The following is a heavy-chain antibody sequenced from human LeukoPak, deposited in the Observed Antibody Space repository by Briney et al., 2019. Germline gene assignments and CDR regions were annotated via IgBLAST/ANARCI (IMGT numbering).Heavy chain of an antibody. Sequence: ESGPTLVNPTETLTLTCTFSGFSLSTRGVGVGWIRQPPGKAREWLSLIYWDDDRRYSPPLKSRLTITKETSKNQVVLTMTNMDPVDTATYYCARRYYYASSGPGFDYWGQGTLITVSS. J-gene: IGHJ4*02. CDR1: GFSLSTRGVG. CDR2: IYWDDDR. V-gene: IGHV2-5*02. D-gene: IGHD3-22*01. CDR3: ARRYYYASSGPGFDY.